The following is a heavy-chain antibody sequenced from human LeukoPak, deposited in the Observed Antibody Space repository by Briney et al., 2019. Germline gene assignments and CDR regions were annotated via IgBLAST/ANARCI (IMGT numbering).Heavy chain of an antibody. D-gene: IGHD3-3*01. CDR3: ARGGHLDDFWSGYYFY. CDR2: IYYSGST. Sequence: PSETLSLTSTVSGGSISSGDYYWSWIRQPPGKGLEWIGYIYYSGSTYYNPSLKSRVTISVDTSKNQFSLKLSSVTAADTAVYYCARGGHLDDFWSGYYFYWGQGTLVTVSS. V-gene: IGHV4-30-4*08. CDR1: GGSISSGDYY. J-gene: IGHJ4*02.